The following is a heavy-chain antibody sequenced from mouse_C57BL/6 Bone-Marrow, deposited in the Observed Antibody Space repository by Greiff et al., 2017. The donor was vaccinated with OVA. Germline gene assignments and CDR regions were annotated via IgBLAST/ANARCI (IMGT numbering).Heavy chain of an antibody. J-gene: IGHJ2*01. Sequence: VQLQQSGPELVKPGASVKMSCKASGYTFTDYNMHWVKQSHGKSLEWIGYIDPNNGGTSYNQKFKGKATLTVNKSSSTAYMELRSLTSEDSAVYYCASGMIKYYFDYWGQGTTLTVSS. V-gene: IGHV1-22*01. CDR3: ASGMIKYYFDY. CDR2: IDPNNGGT. D-gene: IGHD2-4*01. CDR1: GYTFTDYN.